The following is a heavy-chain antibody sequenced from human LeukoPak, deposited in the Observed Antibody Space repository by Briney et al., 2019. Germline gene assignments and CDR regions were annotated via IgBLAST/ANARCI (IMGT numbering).Heavy chain of an antibody. J-gene: IGHJ4*02. Sequence: GGSLRLSCAASGFTFSSYEMNWGRQAPGKGLEWVAYISGDGDTIFYTDSVKGRFTISRDNAENSLFLQMNSLRAEDSAIYYCARGWFDNWGQGTLVTVSS. CDR3: ARGWFDN. CDR2: ISGDGDTI. CDR1: GFTFSSYE. V-gene: IGHV3-48*03.